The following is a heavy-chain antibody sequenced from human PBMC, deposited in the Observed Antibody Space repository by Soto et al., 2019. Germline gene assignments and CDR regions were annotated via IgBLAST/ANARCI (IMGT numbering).Heavy chain of an antibody. CDR2: IVVATDDT. CDR3: AVDRAGLAVGGSYARSLGRSYY. D-gene: IGHD2-15*01. CDR1: GFTFGSSA. V-gene: IGHV1-58*01. J-gene: IGHJ6*01. Sequence: VSSVKVSCKASGFTFGSSALQWVRQSRGQRLEWIGWIVVATDDTAYAQNFQGRVTISRDTSSSTTYMELTSLRSEDTAIYYCAVDRAGLAVGGSYARSLGRSYY.